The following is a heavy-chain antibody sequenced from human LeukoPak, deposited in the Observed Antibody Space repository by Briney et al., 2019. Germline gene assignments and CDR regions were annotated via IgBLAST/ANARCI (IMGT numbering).Heavy chain of an antibody. CDR2: INHSGST. J-gene: IGHJ4*02. V-gene: IGHV4-34*01. CDR1: GGSFSGYY. D-gene: IGHD6-19*01. Sequence: SETLSLTCAVYGGSFSGYYWSWIRRPPGKGLEWIGEINHSGSTNYSPSLKSRVTISVDKSKNQFSLKLSSVTAADTAVYYCARDLGSGWYDYWGQGTLVTVSS. CDR3: ARDLGSGWYDY.